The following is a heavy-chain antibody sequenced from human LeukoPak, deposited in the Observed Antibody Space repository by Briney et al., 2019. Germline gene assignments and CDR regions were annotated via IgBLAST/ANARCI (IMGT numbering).Heavy chain of an antibody. CDR1: GFTFSSYN. J-gene: IGHJ4*02. Sequence: GGYLRLSCAASGFTFSSYNMNWVRQAPGKGLEWVSYITSSSSTIYYADSVKGRFTISRDNAKNSLFLQMNSLRDEDTAVYYCARDMYYGDYEVDYWGQGTLVTVSS. CDR2: ITSSSSTI. V-gene: IGHV3-48*02. D-gene: IGHD4-17*01. CDR3: ARDMYYGDYEVDY.